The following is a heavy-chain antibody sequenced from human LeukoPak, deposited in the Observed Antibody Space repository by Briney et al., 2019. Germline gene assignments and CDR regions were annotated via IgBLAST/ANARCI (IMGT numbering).Heavy chain of an antibody. J-gene: IGHJ4*02. V-gene: IGHV1-2*02. Sequence: ASVKVSCKASGYTFTGYYMHWVRQAPGQGLEWMGGINPNSGGTNYAQKFQGRVTMTRDTSISTAYMELSRLRSDDTAVYYCARDPDPLDWGSFRYFDYWGQGTLVTVSS. CDR3: ARDPDPLDWGSFRYFDY. CDR1: GYTFTGYY. CDR2: INPNSGGT. D-gene: IGHD3/OR15-3a*01.